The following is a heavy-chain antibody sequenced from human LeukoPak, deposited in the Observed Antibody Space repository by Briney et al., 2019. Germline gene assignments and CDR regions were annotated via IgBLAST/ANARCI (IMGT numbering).Heavy chain of an antibody. D-gene: IGHD3-9*01. V-gene: IGHV3-30*02. CDR3: ANGNPVLRYFDWLTRQYYYYMDV. CDR2: IRYDGSNK. CDR1: GFTLSSYG. Sequence: GGSLRLSCAASGFTLSSYGMHWIRQAPGKGLEWVAFIRYDGSNKYYADSVKGRFTISRDNFKNTLYLQMNSLRAEDTAVYYCANGNPVLRYFDWLTRQYYYYMDVWGKGTTVTISS. J-gene: IGHJ6*03.